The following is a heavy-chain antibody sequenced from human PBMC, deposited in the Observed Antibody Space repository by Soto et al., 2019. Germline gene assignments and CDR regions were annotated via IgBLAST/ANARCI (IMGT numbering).Heavy chain of an antibody. CDR1: GGTFSSYA. Sequence: SVKVSCKASGGTFSSYAISWVRQAPGQGLEWMGGIIPIFGTANYAQKFQGRVTITADESTSTAYMELSSLRSEDTAVYYCARDTRKGYCSSTSCYTLWFDPWGQGTLVTVSS. CDR2: IIPIFGTA. V-gene: IGHV1-69*13. J-gene: IGHJ5*02. CDR3: ARDTRKGYCSSTSCYTLWFDP. D-gene: IGHD2-2*02.